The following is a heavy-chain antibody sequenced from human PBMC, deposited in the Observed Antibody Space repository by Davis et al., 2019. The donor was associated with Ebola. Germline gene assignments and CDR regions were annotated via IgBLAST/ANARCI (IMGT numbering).Heavy chain of an antibody. J-gene: IGHJ6*02. CDR1: GGSVSSGSYY. V-gene: IGHV4-61*01. D-gene: IGHD6-13*01. Sequence: SETLSLTCTVSGGSVSSGSYYWSWIRQPPGKGLEWIGYIYYSGSTNYNPSLKSRVTISVDTSKNQFSLKLSSVTAADTAVYYCARGGWEAAGFYYYYGMDVWGQGTTVTVSS. CDR3: ARGGWEAAGFYYYYGMDV. CDR2: IYYSGST.